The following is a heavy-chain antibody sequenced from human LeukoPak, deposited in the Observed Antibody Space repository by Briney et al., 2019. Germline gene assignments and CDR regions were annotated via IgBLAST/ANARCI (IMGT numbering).Heavy chain of an antibody. CDR1: GDSITSGSYY. V-gene: IGHV4-39*07. Sequence: SETLSLPCTVSGDSITSGSYYWGWVRQPPGKGLEWLGTIYYRGTTNYNPSLKSRVTISVDTSKNQFSLRLNSVTAADTAVYYCARDFSSSSSVYYYYYMDVWGKGTSVTVSS. CDR2: IYYRGTT. J-gene: IGHJ6*03. CDR3: ARDFSSSSSVYYYYYMDV. D-gene: IGHD6-13*01.